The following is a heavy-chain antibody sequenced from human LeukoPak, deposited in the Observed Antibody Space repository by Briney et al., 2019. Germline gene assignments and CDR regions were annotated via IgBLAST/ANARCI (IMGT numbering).Heavy chain of an antibody. Sequence: GGSLRLSCAASGFTFSNYDMSWVRQAPGKGLEWVSGISGSGGRTNYADSVSGRFTISRDNSKSTLYLQMNSLRAEDTAVYYCARDTYYFDSSGSFTNDAFDIWGQGTVVTVSS. D-gene: IGHD3-22*01. CDR3: ARDTYYFDSSGSFTNDAFDI. CDR2: ISGSGGRT. V-gene: IGHV3-23*01. J-gene: IGHJ3*02. CDR1: GFTFSNYD.